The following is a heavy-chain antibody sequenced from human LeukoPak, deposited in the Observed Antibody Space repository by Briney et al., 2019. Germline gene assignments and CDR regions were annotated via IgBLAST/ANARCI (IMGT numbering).Heavy chain of an antibody. V-gene: IGHV3-48*01. CDR1: GFTFRSYS. CDR3: ARGGVYSSGWYVDY. J-gene: IGHJ4*02. Sequence: GGSLRLSCAASGFTFRSYSMNWVRQAPGKGLEWVSYISSSSSTIYYADSVKGRFTISRDNAKNSLYLQMNSLRAEDTAVHYCARGGVYSSGWYVDYWGQGTLVTVSS. CDR2: ISSSSSTI. D-gene: IGHD6-19*01.